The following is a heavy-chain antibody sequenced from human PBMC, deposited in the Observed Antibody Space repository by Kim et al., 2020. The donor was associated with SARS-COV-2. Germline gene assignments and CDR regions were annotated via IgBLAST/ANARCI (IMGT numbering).Heavy chain of an antibody. D-gene: IGHD6-19*01. CDR2: IYYSGST. CDR3: ARHGGSSGWYRDAFDI. V-gene: IGHV4-39*01. J-gene: IGHJ3*02. Sequence: SETLSLTCTVSGGSISSSSYYWGWIRQPPGKGLEWIGSIYYSGSTYYNPSLKSRVTISVDTSKNQFSLKLSSVTAADTAVYYCARHGGSSGWYRDAFDIWGQGTMVTVSS. CDR1: GGSISSSSYY.